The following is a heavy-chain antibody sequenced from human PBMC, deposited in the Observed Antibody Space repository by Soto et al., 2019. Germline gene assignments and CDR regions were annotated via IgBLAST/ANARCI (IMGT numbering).Heavy chain of an antibody. CDR3: ATLDSSRRSCDMDY. D-gene: IGHD2-15*01. CDR1: GVTITVVS. CDR2: IYYSGST. Sequence: TLSLTFRVSGVTITVVSTGWIVQPPGKGLEWIGYIYYSGSTNYNPSLKSRVTMSVDTSKNECSLRLRPVTAAGAAVYYCATLDSSRRSCDMDYWGQGTPVTVSS. J-gene: IGHJ4*01. V-gene: IGHV4-59*01.